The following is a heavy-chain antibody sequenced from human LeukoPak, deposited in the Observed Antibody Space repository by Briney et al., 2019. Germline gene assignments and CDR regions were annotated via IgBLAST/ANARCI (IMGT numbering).Heavy chain of an antibody. CDR1: GFTFSSYE. D-gene: IGHD3-16*02. CDR2: ISSSGSTI. Sequence: GGSLRLSCAASGFTFSSYEMNWVRQAPGKGLEWVSYISSSGSTIYYADSVKGRFTISRDNAKNSLYLQMNSLRAEDAAVYYCARDYRITFGGVIVTSYFDYWGQGTLVTVSS. V-gene: IGHV3-48*03. J-gene: IGHJ4*02. CDR3: ARDYRITFGGVIVTSYFDY.